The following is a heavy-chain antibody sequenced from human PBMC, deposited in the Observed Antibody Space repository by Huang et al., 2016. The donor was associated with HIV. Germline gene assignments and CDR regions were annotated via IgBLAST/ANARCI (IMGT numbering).Heavy chain of an antibody. CDR3: ARNHDFWRGRMFAISYFDV. D-gene: IGHD3-3*01. J-gene: IGHJ2*01. Sequence: QMRFQESGPGLVKPSGTLSLTCNVSGGSINTGRYYWGWIRQPPGKGLEGVGSLYYTGKTHYEPSLKGRRTMSADTSKNQFSLTLSSVTAADTAIYYGARNHDFWRGRMFAISYFDVWGRGTLVTVAS. CDR2: LYYTGKT. CDR1: GGSINTGRYY. V-gene: IGHV4-39*01.